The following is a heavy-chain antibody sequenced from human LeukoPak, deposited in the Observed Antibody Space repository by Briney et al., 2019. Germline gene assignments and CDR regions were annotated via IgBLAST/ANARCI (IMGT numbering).Heavy chain of an antibody. J-gene: IGHJ4*02. CDR1: GFTFSDYY. V-gene: IGHV3-11*06. CDR2: ISSSSSYT. D-gene: IGHD4-17*01. Sequence: GGSLRLSCAASGFTFSDYYMSWIRQAPGKGLEWVSYISSSSSYTNYADSVKGRFTITRDNAKNSLYLQMNSLRAEDTAVYFCARDGYGDYLFDYWGQGTLVTVSS. CDR3: ARDGYGDYLFDY.